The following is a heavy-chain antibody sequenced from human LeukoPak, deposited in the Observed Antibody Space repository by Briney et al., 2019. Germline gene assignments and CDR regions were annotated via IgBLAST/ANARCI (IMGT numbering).Heavy chain of an antibody. J-gene: IGHJ3*02. V-gene: IGHV4-59*08. CDR1: GGSINSYY. Sequence: PSGTLSLTCTVSGGSINSYYWGWIRQPPGKGLEWVGGIYYSGSTNYNPSLKSRVTISVDTSKNQFSLKLSSVTAADTAVYYCARITDRTIFGEIMHGFDIWGQGTPVTVSS. D-gene: IGHD3-3*01. CDR3: ARITDRTIFGEIMHGFDI. CDR2: IYYSGST.